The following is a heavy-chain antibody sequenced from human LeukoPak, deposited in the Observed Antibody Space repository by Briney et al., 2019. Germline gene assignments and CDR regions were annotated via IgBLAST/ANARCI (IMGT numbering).Heavy chain of an antibody. CDR3: ARERIAAAGRVDY. Sequence: ASVKVSCKASGYTFTGYYMHWVRQAPGQGLEWMGWINPNSGGTNYAQKFQGRVTMTRDTSISTAYMELSRLRSDDTAVYYCARERIAAAGRVDYWGQGTLVTVSS. CDR2: INPNSGGT. V-gene: IGHV1-2*02. J-gene: IGHJ4*02. D-gene: IGHD6-13*01. CDR1: GYTFTGYY.